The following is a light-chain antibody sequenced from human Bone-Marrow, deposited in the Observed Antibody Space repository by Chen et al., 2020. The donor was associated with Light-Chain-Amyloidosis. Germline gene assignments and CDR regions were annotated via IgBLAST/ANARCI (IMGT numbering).Light chain of an antibody. CDR1: ILAQHF. Sequence: NELTHPPSVSVSPGQTARITCSGNILAQHFAYWYQQKPGQAPVAVMFKDSERPSGIPERFSGTNSGTLVTLAISGVQAEDEADYYCQSADTNGVVFGGGTKLIVL. CDR2: KDS. CDR3: QSADTNGVV. V-gene: IGLV3-25*03. J-gene: IGLJ2*01.